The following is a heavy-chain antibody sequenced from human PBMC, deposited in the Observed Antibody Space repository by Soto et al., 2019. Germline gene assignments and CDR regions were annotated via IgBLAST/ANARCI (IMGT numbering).Heavy chain of an antibody. V-gene: IGHV1-18*01. CDR2: ISPYTGNT. CDR3: VMVDNYVTPTPQYV. CDR1: GYIFVNYG. J-gene: IGHJ6*02. Sequence: QVQLVQSGDEVKKPGASVKVSCKASGYIFVNYGIAWVRQAPGQALEWMGWISPYTGNTHSATKVQGRLTMTTDTSTSTAYMDLGSLTSDDTAVYYCVMVDNYVTPTPQYVWGQGTTVTVSS. D-gene: IGHD3-16*01.